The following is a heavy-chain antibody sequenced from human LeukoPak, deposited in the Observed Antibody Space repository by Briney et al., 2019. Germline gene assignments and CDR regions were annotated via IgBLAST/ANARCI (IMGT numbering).Heavy chain of an antibody. J-gene: IGHJ6*02. CDR2: IYYSGST. CDR1: GGSISSGDYY. CDR3: ARDFLTDYGSGFYYGMDV. Sequence: SQTLSLTCTVSGGSISSGDYYWSWIRQPPGKGLEWIGYIYYSGSTYYNPSLKSRVTISVDTSKNQFSLKLSSVTAADTAVYYCARDFLTDYGSGFYYGMDVWGQGTTVTVSS. V-gene: IGHV4-31*03. D-gene: IGHD3-10*01.